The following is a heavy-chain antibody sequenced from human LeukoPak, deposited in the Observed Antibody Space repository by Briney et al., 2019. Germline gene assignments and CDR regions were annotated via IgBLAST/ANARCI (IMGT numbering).Heavy chain of an antibody. CDR3: ARDRYSYGHGPFYYYMDV. CDR1: GFTFSTYA. CDR2: ISGTDGKT. Sequence: PGGSLRLSCAASGFTFSTYAMTWVRQAPGKGLEWVSGISGTDGKTSYADSVKGRFTISRDNSENTLYLQMNSLRAEDTAVYYCARDRYSYGHGPFYYYMDVWGKGTTVTVSS. D-gene: IGHD5-18*01. J-gene: IGHJ6*03. V-gene: IGHV3-23*01.